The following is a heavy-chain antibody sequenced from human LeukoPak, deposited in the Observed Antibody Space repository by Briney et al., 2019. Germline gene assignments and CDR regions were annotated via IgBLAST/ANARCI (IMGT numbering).Heavy chain of an antibody. CDR3: ARDRSRIDGWDY. J-gene: IGHJ4*02. CDR2: ISSSSSYI. V-gene: IGHV3-21*01. Sequence: GGSLRLSCAASGFTFSSYSMNWVRQAPGKGLEWVSSISSSSSYIYYADSVKGRFTISRDNAKNSLYLQMNSLRAEDTAVYYCARDRSRIDGWDYWGQGTLVTVSS. D-gene: IGHD3-10*01. CDR1: GFTFSSYS.